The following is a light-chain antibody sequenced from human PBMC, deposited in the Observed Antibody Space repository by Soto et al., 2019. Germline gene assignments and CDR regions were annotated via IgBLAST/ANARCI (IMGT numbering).Light chain of an antibody. Sequence: SALTQPRSVSGSAGQSVTISCTGASSDVGAYNYVSWYQQHPGKAPKLMIYDVSTRPSGVPDRFSGSKSGTTASLTISGLQAEDEADYYCCSYAGSPYVFGTGTKVTVL. CDR2: DVS. CDR1: SSDVGAYNY. J-gene: IGLJ1*01. CDR3: CSYAGSPYV. V-gene: IGLV2-11*01.